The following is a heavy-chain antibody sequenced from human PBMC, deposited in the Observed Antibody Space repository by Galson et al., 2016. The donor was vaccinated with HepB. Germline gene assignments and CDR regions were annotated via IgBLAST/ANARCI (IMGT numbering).Heavy chain of an antibody. V-gene: IGHV4-30-4*01. CDR3: ARRTVVPTAGNWFDP. CDR2: IYYSGST. Sequence: TLSLTCTVSGGSISSGDYYWSWIRQPPGKGLEWIGYIYYSGSTYYNPSLKSRVTISVDTSKNQFSLKLSSVTAADTAVYYCARRTVVPTAGNWFDPWGQGTLVTVSS. J-gene: IGHJ5*02. CDR1: GGSISSGDYY. D-gene: IGHD2-2*01.